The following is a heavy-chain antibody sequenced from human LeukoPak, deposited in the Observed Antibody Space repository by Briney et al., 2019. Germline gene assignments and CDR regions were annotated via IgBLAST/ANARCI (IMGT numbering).Heavy chain of an antibody. CDR1: GYTFTSYG. CDR3: AADSTGVVPALPYYYYYMDV. CDR2: ISAYNGST. Sequence: GASVKVSCRASGYTFTSYGISWVRQAPGQRLEWMGWISAYNGSTNYAQKLQGRVTMTTDTSTSTAYMELSSLRSEDTAVYYCAADSTGVVPALPYYYYYMDVWGKGTTVTVSS. J-gene: IGHJ6*03. D-gene: IGHD2-2*01. V-gene: IGHV1-18*01.